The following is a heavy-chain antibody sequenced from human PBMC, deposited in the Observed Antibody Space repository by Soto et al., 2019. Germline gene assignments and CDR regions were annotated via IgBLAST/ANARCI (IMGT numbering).Heavy chain of an antibody. D-gene: IGHD3-10*01. CDR1: GFTFSTYS. J-gene: IGHJ4*02. V-gene: IGHV3-48*02. CDR3: ARDAGVMVPDY. Sequence: EVQLVESGGGLVQPGGSLRLSCAASGFTFSTYSMNWVRQAPGKGLEWVSYISSSSTIYYADSVKGRFTISRDNAKNSLYLQMNSLRDEDTAVYYCARDAGVMVPDYWGQGTLVTVSS. CDR2: ISSSSTI.